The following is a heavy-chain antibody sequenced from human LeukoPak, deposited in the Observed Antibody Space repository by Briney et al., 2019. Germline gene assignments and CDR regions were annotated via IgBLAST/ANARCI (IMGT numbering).Heavy chain of an antibody. V-gene: IGHV5-51*01. CDR2: IYTGDSDT. Sequence: GESLKISCKGSGYSFTSYWIGWVSQMPGKGLEWMGLIYTGDSDTRYSPSFQGQVTIPADKSISTAYPQWSSLQASDTAMYYCARKIRITMVRGVIQAWFDPWGQGTLVTVSS. D-gene: IGHD3-10*01. CDR3: ARKIRITMVRGVIQAWFDP. J-gene: IGHJ5*02. CDR1: GYSFTSYW.